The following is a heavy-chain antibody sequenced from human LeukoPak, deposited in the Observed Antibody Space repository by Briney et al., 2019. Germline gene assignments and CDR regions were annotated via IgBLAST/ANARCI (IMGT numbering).Heavy chain of an antibody. J-gene: IGHJ5*02. CDR3: ARDRITMVRGSSRWFDP. D-gene: IGHD3-10*01. CDR2: IYTSGST. V-gene: IGHV4-4*07. Sequence: PSETLSLTCTVSGGSISSYYWSWIRQPAGKGLEWIGRIYTSGSTNYNPSLKSRVTMSVDTSKNQFSLKLSSVTAADTAVYYCARDRITMVRGSSRWFDPWGQGTLVTVSS. CDR1: GGSISSYY.